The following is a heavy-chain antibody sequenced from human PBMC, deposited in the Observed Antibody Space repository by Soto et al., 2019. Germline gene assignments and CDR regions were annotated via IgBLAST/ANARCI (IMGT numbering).Heavy chain of an antibody. D-gene: IGHD3-9*01. CDR3: TRASDILTGRIGTNWFDP. Sequence: GGSLRLSCAASGFTFSGSAMHWVRQASGKGLEWVGRIRSKANSYATAYAASVKGRFTISRDDSKNTAYLQMNSLKTEDTAVYYCTRASDILTGRIGTNWFDPWGQGTLVTVSS. CDR2: IRSKANSYAT. V-gene: IGHV3-73*01. CDR1: GFTFSGSA. J-gene: IGHJ5*02.